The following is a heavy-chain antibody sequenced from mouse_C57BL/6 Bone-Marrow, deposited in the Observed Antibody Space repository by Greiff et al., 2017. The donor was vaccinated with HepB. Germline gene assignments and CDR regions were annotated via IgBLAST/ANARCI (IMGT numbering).Heavy chain of an antibody. CDR1: GYTFTDYY. J-gene: IGHJ2*01. CDR3: ASLHYFDY. Sequence: VQLQQSGPELVKPGASVKISCKASGYTFTDYYMNWVKQSHGKSLEWIGDINPNNGGTSYNQKFKGKATLTVDKSSSTAYMELRSLTSEDSAVYYCASLHYFDYWGQGTTLTVSS. CDR2: INPNNGGT. V-gene: IGHV1-26*01.